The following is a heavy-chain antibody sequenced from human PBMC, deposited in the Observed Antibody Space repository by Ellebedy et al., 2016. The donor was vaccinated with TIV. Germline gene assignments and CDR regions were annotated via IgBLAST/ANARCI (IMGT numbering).Heavy chain of an antibody. Sequence: PGGSLRLSCAASGFTFSSHWMSWVRQAPGKGLEWVANIKQDGSEKYYVDSVKGRFTISRDNANNTLYLQMNSLRAEDTAAYYCTPWGLGGYWGQGTLVTVSS. CDR2: IKQDGSEK. D-gene: IGHD2-21*01. V-gene: IGHV3-7*01. CDR1: GFTFSSHW. CDR3: TPWGLGGY. J-gene: IGHJ4*02.